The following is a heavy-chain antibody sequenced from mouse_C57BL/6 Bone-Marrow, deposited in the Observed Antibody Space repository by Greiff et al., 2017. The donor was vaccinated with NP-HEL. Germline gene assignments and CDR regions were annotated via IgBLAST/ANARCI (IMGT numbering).Heavy chain of an antibody. J-gene: IGHJ2*01. V-gene: IGHV1-66*01. D-gene: IGHD1-1*01. CDR3: ARLITTVVADY. CDR1: GYSFTSYY. Sequence: VHLVESGPELVKPGASVKISCKASGYSFTSYYIHWVKQRPGQGLEWIGWIYPGSGNTKYNEKFKGKATLTADTSSSTAYMQLSSLTSEDSAVYYCARLITTVVADYWGQGTTLTVSS. CDR2: IYPGSGNT.